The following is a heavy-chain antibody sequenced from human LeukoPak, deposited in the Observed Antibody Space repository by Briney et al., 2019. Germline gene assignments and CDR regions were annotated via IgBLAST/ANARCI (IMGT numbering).Heavy chain of an antibody. Sequence: ASVKVSCKASGYTFTGYYMHWVRQAPGQGLEWMGWINPNSGGTNYAQKFQGRVTMTRDTSISTAYMELSSLRSEDTAVYYCARGFSSGSYSLDYWGQGTLVTVSS. CDR1: GYTFTGYY. V-gene: IGHV1-2*02. J-gene: IGHJ4*02. CDR2: INPNSGGT. D-gene: IGHD1-26*01. CDR3: ARGFSSGSYSLDY.